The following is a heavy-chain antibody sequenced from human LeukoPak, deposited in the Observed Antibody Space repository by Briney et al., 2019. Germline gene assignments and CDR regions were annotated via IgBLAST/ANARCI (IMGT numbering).Heavy chain of an antibody. V-gene: IGHV1-24*01. D-gene: IGHD4-17*01. J-gene: IGHJ5*02. CDR2: FDPEDGET. Sequence: ASVKVSCKVSGYTLTELSMHWVRQAPGKGLEWMGGFDPEDGETIYAQKFQGRVTMTEDTSTDTAYMELSSLRSEDTAVYYCATVTQRCRASRCLGYNWFDPWGQGTLVTVSS. CDR3: ATVTQRCRASRCLGYNWFDP. CDR1: GYTLTELS.